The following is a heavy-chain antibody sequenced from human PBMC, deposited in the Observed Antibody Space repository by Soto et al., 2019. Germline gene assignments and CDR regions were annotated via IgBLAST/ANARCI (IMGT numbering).Heavy chain of an antibody. V-gene: IGHV6-1*01. D-gene: IGHD1-1*01. CDR1: GDSVSSNSAG. J-gene: IGHJ6*03. CDR3: ARGSWDDVSGHYYMDV. Sequence: SQTLSLTCDISGDSVSSNSAGWNWIRQTPSRGLEWLGRTYYKSKWYYTYAASVKSRITVSPDTSKNQFFLQLTSVTPEDTAVYYCARGSWDDVSGHYYMDVWDKATTVTVSS. CDR2: TYYKSKWYY.